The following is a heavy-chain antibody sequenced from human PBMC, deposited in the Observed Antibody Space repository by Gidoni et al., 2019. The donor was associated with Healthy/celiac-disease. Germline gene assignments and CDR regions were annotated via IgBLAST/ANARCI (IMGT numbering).Heavy chain of an antibody. D-gene: IGHD4-4*01. CDR1: GYTFTSYD. Sequence: QVQLVQSGAEVKKPGASVKVSCKASGYTFTSYDLNWVRPATGQGLEWMGWMNPNSGNTGYAQKFQGRVTMTRNTSISTAYMELSSLRSEDTAVYYCARVGTTVTTIGYYYYYGMDVWGQGTTVTVSS. J-gene: IGHJ6*02. CDR3: ARVGTTVTTIGYYYYYGMDV. V-gene: IGHV1-8*01. CDR2: MNPNSGNT.